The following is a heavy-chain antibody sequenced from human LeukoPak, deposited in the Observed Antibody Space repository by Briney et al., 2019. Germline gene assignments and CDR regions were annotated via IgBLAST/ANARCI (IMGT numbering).Heavy chain of an antibody. V-gene: IGHV3-33*01. CDR1: GFTFSSYA. D-gene: IGHD1-26*01. Sequence: GGSLRLSCAASGFTFSSYAMHWVRQAPGKGLEWVALIWYDGSNKYYADSVKGRFTISRDNAKNTLYLQMNSLRAEDTSVYYCARDRNTGSSYENLFEYWGQGSLVTVSS. CDR3: ARDRNTGSSYENLFEY. CDR2: IWYDGSNK. J-gene: IGHJ4*02.